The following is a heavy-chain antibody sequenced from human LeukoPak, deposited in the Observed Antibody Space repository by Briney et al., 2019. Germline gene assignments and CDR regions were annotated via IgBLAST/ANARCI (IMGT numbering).Heavy chain of an antibody. Sequence: SGPTLVKPTQTLTLTCTFSGFSLSNSGVGVGWIRQPPGKALEWLALIYWDDDKRYSPSLRNGLTITKDTSKNQVVLTMTNMDPVDTATYYCAHRLFASGSYRTFDSWGPGTLVTVSS. V-gene: IGHV2-5*02. CDR2: IYWDDDK. D-gene: IGHD3-10*01. CDR1: GFSLSNSGVG. J-gene: IGHJ4*02. CDR3: AHRLFASGSYRTFDS.